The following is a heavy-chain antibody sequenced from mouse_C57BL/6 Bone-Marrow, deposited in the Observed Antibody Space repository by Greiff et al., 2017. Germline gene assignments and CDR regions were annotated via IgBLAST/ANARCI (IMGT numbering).Heavy chain of an antibody. CDR1: GFTFSSYA. Sequence: EVQVVESGGGLVKPGGSLKLSCAASGFTFSSYAMSWVRQTPEKRLEWVATISDGGSYTYYPDNVKGRFTISRDNAKNNLYLQMSHLKSEDTAMYYCAREGSSFAMDYWGQGTSVTVSS. CDR2: ISDGGSYT. D-gene: IGHD1-3*01. J-gene: IGHJ4*01. CDR3: AREGSSFAMDY. V-gene: IGHV5-4*01.